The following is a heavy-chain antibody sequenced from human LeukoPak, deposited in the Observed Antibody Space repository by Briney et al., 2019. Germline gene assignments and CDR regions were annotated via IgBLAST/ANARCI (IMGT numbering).Heavy chain of an antibody. J-gene: IGHJ6*03. D-gene: IGHD2-2*01. CDR1: GFTFSSYS. V-gene: IGHV3-21*01. CDR2: ISSSSSYI. Sequence: GGSLRLSCAASGFTFSSYSMNWVRQAPGKGLEWVSSISSSSSYIYYADSVKGRFTISRDNAKNSLYLQMNSLRAEDTAVYYCARVDIVVVPAASKYYYYYYMDVWGKGTTVTVSS. CDR3: ARVDIVVVPAASKYYYYYYMDV.